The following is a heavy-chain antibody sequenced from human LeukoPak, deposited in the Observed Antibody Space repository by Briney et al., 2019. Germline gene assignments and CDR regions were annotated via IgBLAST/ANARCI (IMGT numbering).Heavy chain of an antibody. J-gene: IGHJ4*03. D-gene: IGHD6-19*01. CDR2: INPNSGAT. CDR1: GYTFIAYY. V-gene: IGHV1-2*02. CDR3: ARGVLRGSGSFDY. Sequence: ASAKVSCKASGYTFIAYYIHWMRQAPGQGLEWMGWINPNSGATNYAQKFQGRITMTRDTSINTAYMELYSLNSDDTAVYFCARGVLRGSGSFDYWGQGSLVTVSS.